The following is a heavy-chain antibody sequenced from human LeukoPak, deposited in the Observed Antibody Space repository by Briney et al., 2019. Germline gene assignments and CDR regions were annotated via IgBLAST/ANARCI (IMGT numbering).Heavy chain of an antibody. Sequence: SETLSLTCTVSGGSISSGSYYWSWIRQPAGKGLEWIGRIYTSGSTNYNPSLKSRVTISVDTSKNQFSLKLSSVTAADTAVYYCARASVLLWFGELLGGSFDYWGQGTLVTVSS. D-gene: IGHD3-10*01. J-gene: IGHJ4*02. CDR2: IYTSGST. V-gene: IGHV4-61*02. CDR1: GGSISSGSYY. CDR3: ARASVLLWFGELLGGSFDY.